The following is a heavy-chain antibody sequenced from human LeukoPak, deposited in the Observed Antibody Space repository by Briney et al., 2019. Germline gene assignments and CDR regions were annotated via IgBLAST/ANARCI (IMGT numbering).Heavy chain of an antibody. CDR1: GYTFTSYA. Sequence: ASVKVSCKASGYTFTSYAMNWVRQAPGQALDWMGWINTNTGNPTYAQGFTGRFVFSLDTSVSTAYLQISSLKAEDTAVYYCARVPDSSGYYFDYWGQGTLVTVSS. CDR3: ARVPDSSGYYFDY. CDR2: INTNTGNP. V-gene: IGHV7-4-1*02. J-gene: IGHJ4*02. D-gene: IGHD3-22*01.